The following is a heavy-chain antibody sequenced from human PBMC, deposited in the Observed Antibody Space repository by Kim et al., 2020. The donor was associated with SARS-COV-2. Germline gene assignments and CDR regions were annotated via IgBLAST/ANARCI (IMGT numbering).Heavy chain of an antibody. CDR2: ISGSGGST. CDR1: GFTFSSYA. D-gene: IGHD5-18*01. J-gene: IGHJ2*01. CDR3: AKSIDSYGYSIHWYFDL. Sequence: GGSLRLSCAASGFTFSSYAMSWVRQAPGKGLEWVSAISGSGGSTYYADSVKGRFTISRDNSKNTLYLQMNSLRAEDTAVYYCAKSIDSYGYSIHWYFDLWGRGTLVTVSS. V-gene: IGHV3-23*01.